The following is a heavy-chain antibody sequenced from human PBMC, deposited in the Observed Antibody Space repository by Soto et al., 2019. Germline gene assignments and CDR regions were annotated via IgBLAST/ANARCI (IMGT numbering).Heavy chain of an antibody. CDR3: ATRYYYGSGSYYI. CDR2: INHSGST. V-gene: IGHV4-34*01. Sequence: SETLSLTCAVYGGSFSGYYWSWIRQPPGKGLEWIGEINHSGSTNYNPSLKSRVTISVDTSKNQFSLKLSSVTAADTAVYYCATRYYYGSGSYYIWGQGTLVTVSS. J-gene: IGHJ4*02. D-gene: IGHD3-10*01. CDR1: GGSFSGYY.